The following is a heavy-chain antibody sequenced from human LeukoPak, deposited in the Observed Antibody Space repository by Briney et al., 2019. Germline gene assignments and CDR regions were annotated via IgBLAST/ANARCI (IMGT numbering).Heavy chain of an antibody. CDR1: GYSFINYY. Sequence: ASVKVSCKASGYSFINYYIHWVRQAPGQGLEWMGIINPSGGSTSYAQKFQGRVTMTRDMSTSTVYMELNSLRSEDTAVYYCASFHSSSWYGAFDIWGQGTMVTVSS. CDR2: INPSGGST. D-gene: IGHD6-13*01. CDR3: ASFHSSSWYGAFDI. J-gene: IGHJ3*02. V-gene: IGHV1-46*01.